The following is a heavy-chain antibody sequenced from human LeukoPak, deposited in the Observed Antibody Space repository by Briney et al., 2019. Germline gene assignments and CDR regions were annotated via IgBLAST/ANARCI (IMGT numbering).Heavy chain of an antibody. CDR2: TIPIFGTA. Sequence: SVKVSCKASGGTFSSYAISWVRQAPGQGLEWMGGTIPIFGTANYAQKFQGRVTITADKSTSTAYMELSSLRSEDTAVYYCARVTGYSYGYSWFGPWGQGTLVTVSS. V-gene: IGHV1-69*06. D-gene: IGHD5-18*01. J-gene: IGHJ5*02. CDR3: ARVTGYSYGYSWFGP. CDR1: GGTFSSYA.